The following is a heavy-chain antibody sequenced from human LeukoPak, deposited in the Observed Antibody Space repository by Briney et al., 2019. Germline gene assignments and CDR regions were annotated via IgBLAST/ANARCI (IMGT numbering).Heavy chain of an antibody. CDR1: GYTFASYY. D-gene: IGHD5-24*01. J-gene: IGHJ4*02. V-gene: IGHV1-46*01. Sequence: ASVKVSCKASGYTFASYYMHWVRQAPGQGLEWMGIINPSGGSTSYAQKFQGRVTMTRDMSTSTVYMELSSLRSEDTAVYYCARRGRDGYNFHYWGQGTLVTVSS. CDR3: ARRGRDGYNFHY. CDR2: INPSGGST.